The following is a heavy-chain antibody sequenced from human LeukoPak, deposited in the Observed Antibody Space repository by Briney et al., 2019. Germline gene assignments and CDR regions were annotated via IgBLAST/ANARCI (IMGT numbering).Heavy chain of an antibody. CDR1: GYTFTSYD. V-gene: IGHV1-8*01. J-gene: IGHJ6*02. D-gene: IGHD2-15*01. CDR3: ARAGPDCSGGSCYSVAYYYGMDV. Sequence: GASVKVSCKASGYTFTSYDINWVRQAIGQGLEWMGWMNPNSGNTGYAQKFQGRVTMTRNTSISTAYMELSSLRSEDTAVYYCARAGPDCSGGSCYSVAYYYGMDVWGQGTTVTVSS. CDR2: MNPNSGNT.